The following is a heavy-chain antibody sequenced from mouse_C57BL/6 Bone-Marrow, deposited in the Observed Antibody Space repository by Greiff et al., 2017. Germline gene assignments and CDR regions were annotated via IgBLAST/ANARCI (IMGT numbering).Heavy chain of an antibody. CDR1: GFNIKDDY. Sequence: VQLQQSGAELVRPGASVKLSCTASGFNIKDDYMHWVKQRPEQGLEWIGWIDPENGDTEYASKFQGKATITADTASNTAYLQLSSLTSEDTAVYYCTTDYDGNYFDYWGQGTTLTVSS. CDR2: IDPENGDT. D-gene: IGHD2-4*01. V-gene: IGHV14-4*01. J-gene: IGHJ2*01. CDR3: TTDYDGNYFDY.